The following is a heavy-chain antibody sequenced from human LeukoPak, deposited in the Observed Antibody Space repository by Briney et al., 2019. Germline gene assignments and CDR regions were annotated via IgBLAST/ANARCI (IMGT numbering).Heavy chain of an antibody. CDR2: INQDGSAK. CDR3: AKDQWAAVAAPLDY. V-gene: IGHV3-7*03. D-gene: IGHD6-19*01. CDR1: GFTLSSPW. J-gene: IGHJ4*02. Sequence: GGSLRLSCAASGFTLSSPWMTWVRQAPGKGLEWVANINQDGSAKYYVDSVKGRFTISRDNAKNSMYLQMNRLRAEDTAVYYCAKDQWAAVAAPLDYWGQGTLVTVSS.